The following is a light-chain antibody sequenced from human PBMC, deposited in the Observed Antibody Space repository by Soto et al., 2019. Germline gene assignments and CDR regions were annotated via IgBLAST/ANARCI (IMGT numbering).Light chain of an antibody. J-gene: IGKJ1*01. Sequence: AIQMTQSPSSLSASVGDRVTITCRASQVIRNDLGWYQQKPGKAPKLLIYGASNLQSGVPSRFSGSGSGTDFTLTLTSLQPEDFATYYCLHDHNYPWTFGQGTKVDI. CDR3: LHDHNYPWT. CDR2: GAS. V-gene: IGKV1-6*01. CDR1: QVIRND.